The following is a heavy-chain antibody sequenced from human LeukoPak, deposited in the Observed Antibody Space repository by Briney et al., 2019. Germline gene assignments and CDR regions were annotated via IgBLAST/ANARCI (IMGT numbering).Heavy chain of an antibody. CDR3: ARSEGLLKSPNYYFYGMDV. CDR1: GYIFASYA. J-gene: IGHJ6*04. Sequence: ASVKVSCKASGYIFASYAITCVRQAPGQGFEWMGWISAYNGNIKYAQKFQGRLTMTTDTSTSTANMELRSLRSDDTAVYYCARSEGLLKSPNYYFYGMDVWGKGTTVTVSS. D-gene: IGHD2-15*01. V-gene: IGHV1-18*04. CDR2: ISAYNGNI.